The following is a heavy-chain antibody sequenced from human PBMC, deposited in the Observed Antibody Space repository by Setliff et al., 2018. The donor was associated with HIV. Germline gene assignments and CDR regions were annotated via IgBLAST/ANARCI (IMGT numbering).Heavy chain of an antibody. J-gene: IGHJ6*02. CDR2: IWYDGSNK. CDR1: GFTFSSYG. CDR3: AKDLGVSYYNFWSNYYGLDV. V-gene: IGHV3-33*03. D-gene: IGHD3-3*01. Sequence: GGSLRLSCAASGFTFSSYGMHWVRQAPGKGLEWVAVIWYDGSNKYYADSVKGRFTLSGDNSKSTLYLQMSSLRAEDTAVYYCAKDLGVSYYNFWSNYYGLDVWGQGTTVTVSS.